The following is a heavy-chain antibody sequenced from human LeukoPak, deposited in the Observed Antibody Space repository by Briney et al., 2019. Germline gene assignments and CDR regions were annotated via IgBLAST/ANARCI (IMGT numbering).Heavy chain of an antibody. V-gene: IGHV3-53*01. Sequence: GGSLRLSCAASGVTVSSNYMSWVRQAPGKGLEWVSVIYSGGSTYYTDSVKGRFTISRDNSKNTLYLPITTLTAEDMAVYYCGRGSGVVIPFDYWGQGTLVTVSS. J-gene: IGHJ4*02. CDR3: GRGSGVVIPFDY. CDR2: IYSGGST. D-gene: IGHD3-3*01. CDR1: GVTVSSNY.